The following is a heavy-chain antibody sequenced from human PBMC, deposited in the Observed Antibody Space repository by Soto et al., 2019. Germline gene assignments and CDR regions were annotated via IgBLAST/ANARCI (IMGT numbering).Heavy chain of an antibody. CDR1: GYSFTNYG. Sequence: QDQLVQSGVEVKKPGASVKVSCKASGYSFTNYGITWVRQAPGPGFEWRGWISAYNGNTNYAQKFQGRVTLTTDASTSTAYLELRSLRSDDTAVYYCARDRGVAPPVAGNTHYFYDMDVWGKGTTVTVSS. D-gene: IGHD6-19*01. J-gene: IGHJ6*03. CDR2: ISAYNGNT. CDR3: ARDRGVAPPVAGNTHYFYDMDV. V-gene: IGHV1-18*01.